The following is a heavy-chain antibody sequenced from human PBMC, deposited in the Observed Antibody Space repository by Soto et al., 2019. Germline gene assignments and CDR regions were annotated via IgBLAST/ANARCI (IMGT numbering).Heavy chain of an antibody. CDR1: GYSFTSYW. CDR2: IYPGDSDT. D-gene: IGHD6-13*01. Sequence: GESLKISCKGSGYSFTSYWIGWVRQMPGKGLEWMGIIYPGDSDTRYSPSFQGQVTISADKSISTAYLQWSSLRASDTAMYYCATLAGTNYYYYGMDVWGQGTTVTV. J-gene: IGHJ6*02. CDR3: ATLAGTNYYYYGMDV. V-gene: IGHV5-51*01.